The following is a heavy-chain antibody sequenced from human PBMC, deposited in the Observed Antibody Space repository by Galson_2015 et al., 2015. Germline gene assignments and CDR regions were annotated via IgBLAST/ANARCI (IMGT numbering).Heavy chain of an antibody. D-gene: IGHD6-13*01. V-gene: IGHV2-5*01. CDR2: IHWNDDK. CDR3: ARSIIAAPVHGAFDV. Sequence: PALVKPTQTLTLTCTFSGFSLSTTGLGVGWIRQPPGKALEWLALIHWNDDKRYSPSLKSRLTITKDTSKNQVVLTMTNMDPVDTATYYCARSIIAAPVHGAFDVWGQGTKVTVSS. CDR1: GFSLSTTGLG. J-gene: IGHJ3*01.